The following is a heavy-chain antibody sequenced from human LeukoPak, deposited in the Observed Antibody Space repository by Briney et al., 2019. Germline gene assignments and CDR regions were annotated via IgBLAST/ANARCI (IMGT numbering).Heavy chain of an antibody. CDR2: IRSKPNSYTT. V-gene: IGHV3-73*01. D-gene: IGHD2-15*01. CDR3: TRQDCSGGSCSYVDY. CDR1: GFTFSGFY. Sequence: PGGSLRLSCAASGFTFSGFYMHWLRQASGKGLEWVGLIRSKPNSYTTVYAASVQGSFTISRDDSKNTAYLQMNSLKAEDTAVYYCTRQDCSGGSCSYVDYWGQGTLVTVSS. J-gene: IGHJ4*02.